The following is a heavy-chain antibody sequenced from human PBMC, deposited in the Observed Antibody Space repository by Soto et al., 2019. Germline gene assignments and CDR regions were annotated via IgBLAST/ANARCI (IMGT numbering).Heavy chain of an antibody. CDR3: VRYPRSVGGSYRPDY. D-gene: IGHD3-16*02. Sequence: EVQLVESGGGLVQPGGSLRLSCVASGFTFFSSFMGWVRQAPEKGLVWVSRINSDGSITNYADAVKGRFTISRDNVKNTLYLQMNSLRAEDTAVYYCVRYPRSVGGSYRPDYWGQGTLVTVSS. V-gene: IGHV3-74*02. CDR1: GFTFFSSF. CDR2: INSDGSIT. J-gene: IGHJ4*02.